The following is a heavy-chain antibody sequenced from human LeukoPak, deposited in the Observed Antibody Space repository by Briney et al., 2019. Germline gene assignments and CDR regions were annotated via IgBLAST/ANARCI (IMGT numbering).Heavy chain of an antibody. CDR1: GYTFTSYG. Sequence: GASVKVSCKASGYTFTSYGISWVRQAPGQGLEWMGWISAYNGNTNYAQKLQGRVTMTTDTSTSTAYMELRSLRSEDTAVYYCATRGEPAYYYYYYGMDVWGQGTTVTVSS. J-gene: IGHJ6*02. CDR2: ISAYNGNT. D-gene: IGHD3-16*01. V-gene: IGHV1-18*01. CDR3: ATRGEPAYYYYYYGMDV.